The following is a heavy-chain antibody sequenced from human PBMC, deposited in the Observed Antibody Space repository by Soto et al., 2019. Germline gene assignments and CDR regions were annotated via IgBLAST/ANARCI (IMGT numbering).Heavy chain of an antibody. CDR3: ARAGLNGDLDY. CDR1: GGSISSGGYY. V-gene: IGHV4-31*02. D-gene: IGHD4-17*01. J-gene: IGHJ4*02. CDR2: IYYSGST. Sequence: LCGGSISSGGYYWSWIRQHPGKGLEWIGYIYYSGSTYYNPSLKSRVTISVDTSKNQFSLKLSSVTAADTAVYYCARAGLNGDLDYWGQGTLVTVSS.